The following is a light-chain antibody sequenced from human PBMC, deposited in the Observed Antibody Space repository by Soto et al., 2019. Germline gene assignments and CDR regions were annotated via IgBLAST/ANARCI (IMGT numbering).Light chain of an antibody. J-gene: IGLJ2*01. CDR3: LAWDRSTRV. Sequence: SYELTQPPSVSVSPGQTASITCSGDKLGDKYACWYQQKPGQSPVLVIYQDSKRPSGMPERFSGSNTGNTATLTISGTQAMDEADYSCLAWDRSTRVFGRGTRLTVL. CDR2: QDS. CDR1: KLGDKY. V-gene: IGLV3-1*01.